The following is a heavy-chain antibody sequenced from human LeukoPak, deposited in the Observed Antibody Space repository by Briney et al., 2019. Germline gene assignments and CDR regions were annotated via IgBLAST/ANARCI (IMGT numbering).Heavy chain of an antibody. CDR1: GYTLTTYD. CDR2: MNPNNGYT. D-gene: IGHD1-26*01. J-gene: IGHJ6*02. CDR3: ARVRSGYDYYYGMGV. Sequence: CGSVKVSCKACGYTLTTYDLNWMRQATGQGLEGMGWMNPNNGYTGYAHKFQGRVTMTRNTSISTAYVELTSLRSEDTAVYYCARVRSGYDYYYGMGVWGQGTTVTVSS. V-gene: IGHV1-8*01.